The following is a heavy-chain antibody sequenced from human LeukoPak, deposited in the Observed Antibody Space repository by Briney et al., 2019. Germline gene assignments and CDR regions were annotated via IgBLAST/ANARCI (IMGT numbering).Heavy chain of an antibody. Sequence: PSETLSLTCAVYGGSFSGYYWSWIRQPPGKGLEWVSAISGSGGSTYYADSVKGRSTISRDNAKNSLYLQMNSLRAEDTAVYYCASVRGGDWLDYWGQGTLVTVSS. V-gene: IGHV3-11*04. D-gene: IGHD2-21*02. CDR1: GGSFSGYY. J-gene: IGHJ4*02. CDR3: ASVRGGDWLDY. CDR2: ISGSGGST.